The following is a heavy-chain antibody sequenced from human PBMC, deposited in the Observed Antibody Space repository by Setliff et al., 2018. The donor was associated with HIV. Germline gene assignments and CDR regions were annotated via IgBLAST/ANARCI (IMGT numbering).Heavy chain of an antibody. J-gene: IGHJ3*01. V-gene: IGHV4-4*07. CDR1: DDPISSYY. CDR2: LYVSGDT. CDR3: ARWGETTGIKAFDL. Sequence: SETLSLTCYVPDDPISSYYWSWVRQPAGKGLEWIGRLYVSGDTNYNPSLKSRVTMSLDTSKKHFSLNLSSVTAADTAVYYCARWGETTGIKAFDLWGQGTTVTV. D-gene: IGHD1-1*01.